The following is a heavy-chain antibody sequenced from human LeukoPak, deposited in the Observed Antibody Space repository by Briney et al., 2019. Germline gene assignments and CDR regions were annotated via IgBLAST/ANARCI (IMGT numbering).Heavy chain of an antibody. V-gene: IGHV1-46*03. CDR3: AKSSPHGSGSYYNAYNWFDP. Sequence: ASVKVSCKASGYTFTSYYMHWVRQAPGQGLEWMGIINPSGGSTSYAQKFQGRVTMTRDTSTSTVYMELSSLRSKDTAVYYCAKSSPHGSGSYYNAYNWFDPWGQGTLVTDSS. J-gene: IGHJ5*02. CDR2: INPSGGST. D-gene: IGHD3-10*01. CDR1: GYTFTSYY.